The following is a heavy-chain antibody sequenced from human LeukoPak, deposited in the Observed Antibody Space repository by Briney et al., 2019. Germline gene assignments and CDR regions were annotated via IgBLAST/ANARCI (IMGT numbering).Heavy chain of an antibody. V-gene: IGHV3-23*01. Sequence: GGSRRLSCAASGFTFSNYAMSWVRQAPGKGLEWVSAISGSGSSTYYADSVKGRFTISRDNSKNTLYLQMNSLRAEDTAVYHCSKDPQFYYGSGSGAFDIWGQGAMVTVSS. D-gene: IGHD3-10*01. CDR1: GFTFSNYA. CDR3: SKDPQFYYGSGSGAFDI. CDR2: ISGSGSST. J-gene: IGHJ3*02.